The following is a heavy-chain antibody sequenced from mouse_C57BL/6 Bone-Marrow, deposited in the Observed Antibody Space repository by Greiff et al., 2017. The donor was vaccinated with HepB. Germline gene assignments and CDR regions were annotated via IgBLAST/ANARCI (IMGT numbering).Heavy chain of an antibody. D-gene: IGHD1-2*01. Sequence: QVQLQQSGAELARPGASVKLSCKASGYTFTSYGISWVKQRTGQGLEWIGEIYPRSGNTYYNEKFKGKATLTADKSSSTAYMELRSLTSEDSAVYICARPRLLRLYYFDYWGQGTTLTVSS. CDR3: ARPRLLRLYYFDY. J-gene: IGHJ2*01. CDR1: GYTFTSYG. V-gene: IGHV1-81*01. CDR2: IYPRSGNT.